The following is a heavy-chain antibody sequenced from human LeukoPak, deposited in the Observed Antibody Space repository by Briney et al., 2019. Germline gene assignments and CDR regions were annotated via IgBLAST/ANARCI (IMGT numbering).Heavy chain of an antibody. J-gene: IGHJ4*02. Sequence: GASVKVSCKASGYTFTSYGISWVRQAPGQGLEWMGIINPSGGSTSYAQRFQGRVTMTRDMSTSTVYMELSSLRSEDTAVYYCARGSASEQWFTSSYWGQGTLVTVSS. CDR3: ARGSASEQWFTSSY. D-gene: IGHD3-22*01. CDR1: GYTFTSYG. CDR2: INPSGGST. V-gene: IGHV1-46*01.